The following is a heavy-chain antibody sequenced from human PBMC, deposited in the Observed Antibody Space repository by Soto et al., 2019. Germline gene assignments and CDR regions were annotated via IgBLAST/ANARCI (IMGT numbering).Heavy chain of an antibody. Sequence: GESLKISCKGSGYSFTSYWISWVRQMPGKGLEWMGRIDPDDSDTRYSPSFQGQVTMSVDKSITTAYLQWSSLRASDTAMYYCARSTSQLMDVWGQGTTVTVSS. V-gene: IGHV5-51*01. CDR1: GYSFTSYW. J-gene: IGHJ6*02. D-gene: IGHD2-2*01. CDR2: IDPDDSDT. CDR3: ARSTSQLMDV.